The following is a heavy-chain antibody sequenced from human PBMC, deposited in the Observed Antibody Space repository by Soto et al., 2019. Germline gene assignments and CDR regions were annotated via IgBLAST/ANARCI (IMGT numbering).Heavy chain of an antibody. J-gene: IGHJ5*02. CDR1: GGSISSSNW. D-gene: IGHD2-2*01. CDR2: IYHSGST. V-gene: IGHV4-4*02. Sequence: QVQLQESGPGLVKPSGTLSLTCAVSGGSISSSNWWSWVRQPPGKGLEWIGEIYHSGSTNYNPSLKSRVTIAVDKSTNQFSRKLSSVTAAYTAVYYCARGIGEYQRRARWFDPWGQGTLVTVSS. CDR3: ARGIGEYQRRARWFDP.